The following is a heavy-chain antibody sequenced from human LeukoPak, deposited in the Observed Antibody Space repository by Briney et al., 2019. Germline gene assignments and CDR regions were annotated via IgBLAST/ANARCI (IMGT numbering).Heavy chain of an antibody. CDR1: GFTFSNAW. D-gene: IGHD6-19*01. CDR3: ASQPGIAVAGTGY. CDR2: IKSKTDGGTT. Sequence: GGSLRLSCAASGFTFSNAWMSWVRQAPGKGLEWVGRIKSKTDGGTTDYAAPVKGRFTISRDNAKNSLYLQMNSLRAEDTAVYYCASQPGIAVAGTGYWGQGTLVTVSS. J-gene: IGHJ4*02. V-gene: IGHV3-15*01.